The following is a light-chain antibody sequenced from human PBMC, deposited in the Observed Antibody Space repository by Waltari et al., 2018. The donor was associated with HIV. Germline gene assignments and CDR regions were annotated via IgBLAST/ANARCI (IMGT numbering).Light chain of an antibody. CDR1: SSNIGTNY. J-gene: IGLJ3*02. CDR2: RNN. V-gene: IGLV1-47*01. CDR3: AAWEDSLSGWV. Sequence: QSVLTQPPSASGTPGQRVTIPCSGSSSNIGTNYVSWYHQLPGTAPKILIYRNNQRPSGVPDRFSGSKSGTSASLVISGLRSEDEADYYCAAWEDSLSGWVFGGGTKLTVL.